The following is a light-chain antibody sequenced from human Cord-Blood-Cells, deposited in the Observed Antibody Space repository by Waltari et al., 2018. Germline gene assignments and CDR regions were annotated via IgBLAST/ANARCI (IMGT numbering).Light chain of an antibody. V-gene: IGLV2-8*01. J-gene: IGLJ2*01. CDR1: SSDVGGYNY. Sequence: QSALTQPPSASGSPGQSVTISCTGTSSDVGGYNYSSWYQQHPGKAPKLILYEVSKRPSGVPDRFSGSKSGNTASLTVSGLQAEDEADYYCSSYAGSNNLVFGGGTKLTVL. CDR3: SSYAGSNNLV. CDR2: EVS.